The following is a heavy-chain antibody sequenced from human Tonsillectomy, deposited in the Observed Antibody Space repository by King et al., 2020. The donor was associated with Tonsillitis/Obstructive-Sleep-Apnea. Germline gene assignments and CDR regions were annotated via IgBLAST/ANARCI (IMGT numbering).Heavy chain of an antibody. D-gene: IGHD5-24*01. J-gene: IGHJ4*02. CDR1: GHSIRSSSYY. Sequence: QLQESGPGLVKPSETLSLTCSVSGHSIRSSSYYWGWIRQPPGKGLEWIGTIYYTGSTYYNPSLKSRVTISVDTSKNQFSLKLRSVTAADTAVYYCARHVRDGYGMNFDYWGQGTLVTVSS. CDR2: IYYTGST. V-gene: IGHV4-39*01. CDR3: ARHVRDGYGMNFDY.